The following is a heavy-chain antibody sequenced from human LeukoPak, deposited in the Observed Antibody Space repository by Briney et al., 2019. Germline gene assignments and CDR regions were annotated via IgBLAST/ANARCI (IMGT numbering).Heavy chain of an antibody. D-gene: IGHD6-13*01. CDR2: ISGSGGST. Sequence: PGGSLRLSCVVSGFTFSTSAMSWVRQAPGKGLEWVSAISGSGGSTYYADSVKGRFTISRDNSKNTLYLQMNSLRAEDTAVYYCAKLLGRTTAAGTSGDWFDPWGQGTLVTVSS. V-gene: IGHV3-23*01. CDR1: GFTFSTSA. CDR3: AKLLGRTTAAGTSGDWFDP. J-gene: IGHJ5*02.